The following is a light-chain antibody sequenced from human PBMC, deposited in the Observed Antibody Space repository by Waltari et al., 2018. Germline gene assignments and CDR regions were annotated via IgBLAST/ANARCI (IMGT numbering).Light chain of an antibody. Sequence: IQLTQFPSSLFASVGDRVTITCRASQCISNYLAWYQQKPGKAPKLLLYAASTLQSEIPSRFIGSRSRADFTLTISSLQPEDLATYFCKQLNSDQWTFGQAAKVEIK. V-gene: IGKV1-9*01. CDR1: QCISNY. CDR2: AAS. J-gene: IGKJ1*01. CDR3: KQLNSDQWT.